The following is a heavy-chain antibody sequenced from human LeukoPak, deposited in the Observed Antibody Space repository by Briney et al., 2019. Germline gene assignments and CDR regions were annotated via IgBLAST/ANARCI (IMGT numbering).Heavy chain of an antibody. Sequence: GASVKVSCKASGYTFTGYYMHWVRQAPGQGLEWMGWINPNSGGPNYAQKFQGRVTMTRDMSISTAYMELSRLRSDDTAVYYCARARQGDVRFRLWGWWGQGTLVTVS. CDR3: ARARQGDVRFRLWGW. CDR1: GYTFTGYY. CDR2: INPNSGGP. D-gene: IGHD3-16*01. J-gene: IGHJ4*02. V-gene: IGHV1-2*02.